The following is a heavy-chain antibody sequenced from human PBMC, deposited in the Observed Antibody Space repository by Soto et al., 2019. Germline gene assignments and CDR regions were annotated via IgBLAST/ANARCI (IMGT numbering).Heavy chain of an antibody. D-gene: IGHD3-3*01. Sequence: SETLSLTCAVYGGSFSGYYWSWIRQPPGKGLEWIGEINHSGSTNYNPSLKSRVTISVDTSKNQFSLKLSSVTAADTAVYYCARGRDDFWSGYYYYYYYYAMDVWGQGTTVTVSS. CDR2: INHSGST. J-gene: IGHJ6*02. CDR3: ARGRDDFWSGYYYYYYYYAMDV. CDR1: GGSFSGYY. V-gene: IGHV4-34*01.